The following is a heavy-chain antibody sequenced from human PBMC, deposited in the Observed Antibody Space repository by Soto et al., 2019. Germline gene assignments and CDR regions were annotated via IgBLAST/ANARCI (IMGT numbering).Heavy chain of an antibody. CDR2: ISSSGSTI. CDR3: AREQLICFGEFVGYGMDV. CDR1: GFTFSDYY. Sequence: QVQLVESGGGLVQPGGSLRLSCAASGFTFSDYYMSWIRQAPGKGLEWGSYISSSGSTIYYADSVKGRFTISRDNEKNSLYLPMNSLRAEDTAVYYCAREQLICFGEFVGYGMDVWGQGTTVTVSS. J-gene: IGHJ6*02. V-gene: IGHV3-11*01. D-gene: IGHD3-10*01.